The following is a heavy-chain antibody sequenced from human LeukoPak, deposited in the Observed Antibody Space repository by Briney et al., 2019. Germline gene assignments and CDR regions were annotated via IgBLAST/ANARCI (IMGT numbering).Heavy chain of an antibody. J-gene: IGHJ4*02. CDR3: ARDQRYSSSWPRGDY. Sequence: RSGGSLRLSCAASGFTFDDYGMSWVRQAPGKGLEWVAGINWNGGSTGYADSVKGRFTTSRDNAKNSLYLQMNSLRAEDTALYYCARDQRYSSSWPRGDYWGQGTLVTVSS. V-gene: IGHV3-20*04. D-gene: IGHD6-13*01. CDR2: INWNGGST. CDR1: GFTFDDYG.